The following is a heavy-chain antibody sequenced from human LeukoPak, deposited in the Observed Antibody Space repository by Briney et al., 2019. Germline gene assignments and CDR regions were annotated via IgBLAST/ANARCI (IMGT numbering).Heavy chain of an antibody. CDR1: GYTFIGYY. J-gene: IGHJ5*02. D-gene: IGHD3-9*01. Sequence: RASVKVSCKASGYTFIGYYMHWVRQAPGQGLEWMGWINPNSGGTNYAQKFQGRVTMTRDTSISTAYMELSRLRSDDTAVYYCARDFPDILTGYYSHWFDPWGQGTLVTVSS. V-gene: IGHV1-2*02. CDR3: ARDFPDILTGYYSHWFDP. CDR2: INPNSGGT.